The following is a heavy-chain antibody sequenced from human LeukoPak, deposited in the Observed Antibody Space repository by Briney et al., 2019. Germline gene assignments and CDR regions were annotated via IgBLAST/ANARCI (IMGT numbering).Heavy chain of an antibody. J-gene: IGHJ6*03. CDR3: ARLTTVHPYYYYYYMDV. CDR2: ISSSSSYI. V-gene: IGHV3-21*01. CDR1: GFTFSSYS. D-gene: IGHD4-17*01. Sequence: GGSLRLSCTASGFTFSSYSMNWVRQAPGKGLEWVSSISSSSSYIYYADSVKGRFTISRDNAKNSLYLQMNSLRAEDTAVYYCARLTTVHPYYYYYYMDVWGKGTTVTVSS.